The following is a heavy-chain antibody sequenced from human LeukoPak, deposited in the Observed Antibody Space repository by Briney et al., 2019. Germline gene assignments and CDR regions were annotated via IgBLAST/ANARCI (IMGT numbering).Heavy chain of an antibody. CDR2: ISTSSRYI. Sequence: GGSLRLSCAASGFTLSTFDMNWVRQAPGKGLEWVSSISTSSRYIYYRDSVKGRFTVSRDDAKNSLYLQMNSLTVEDTAVYYCARADCSGSTCYLRHSWFDPWGQGTLVTVSS. J-gene: IGHJ5*02. CDR1: GFTLSTFD. D-gene: IGHD2-2*01. V-gene: IGHV3-21*06. CDR3: ARADCSGSTCYLRHSWFDP.